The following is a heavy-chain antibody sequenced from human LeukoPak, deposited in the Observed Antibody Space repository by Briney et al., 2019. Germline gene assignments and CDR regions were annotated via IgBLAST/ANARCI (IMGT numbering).Heavy chain of an antibody. CDR1: GFTFSGYW. J-gene: IGHJ4*02. CDR2: ISTDGSYT. CDR3: ARICSTTDCLISA. V-gene: IGHV3-74*01. D-gene: IGHD2-2*01. Sequence: PGGSLRLSCAASGFTFSGYWMHWVRQAPGKELVWVARISTDGSYTSYADCVKGRFTISRDNAKNTVYLQMSSLRAEDTAIYYCARICSTTDCLISAWGQGTLVTVSS.